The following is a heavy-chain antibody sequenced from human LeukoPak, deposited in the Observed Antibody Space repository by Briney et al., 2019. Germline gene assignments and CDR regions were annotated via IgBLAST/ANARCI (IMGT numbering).Heavy chain of an antibody. CDR3: ARDVSGRPYYYYYYMDV. CDR2: ISGTSHYI. J-gene: IGHJ6*03. D-gene: IGHD5-12*01. CDR1: GFTFSSYS. Sequence: GGSLRLSCAASGFTFSSYSMNWVRQAPGKGLEWVSSISGTSHYIYYADSVKGRFTISRDNAKNSLYLQMNSLRAEDTALYYCARDVSGRPYYYYYYMDVWGKGTTVTVSS. V-gene: IGHV3-21*04.